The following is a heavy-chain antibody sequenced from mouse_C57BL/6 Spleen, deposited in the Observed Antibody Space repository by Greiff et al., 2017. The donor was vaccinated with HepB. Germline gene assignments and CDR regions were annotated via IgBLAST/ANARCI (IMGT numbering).Heavy chain of an antibody. CDR2: INPSSGYT. D-gene: IGHD2-5*01. Sequence: QQSGAELARPGASVKMSCKASGYTFTSYTMHWVKQRPGQGLEWIGYINPSSGYTKYNQKFKDKATLTADKSSSTAYMQLSSLTSEDSAVYYCARYYSNFPFDYWGQGTTLTVSS. J-gene: IGHJ2*01. CDR1: GYTFTSYT. V-gene: IGHV1-4*01. CDR3: ARYYSNFPFDY.